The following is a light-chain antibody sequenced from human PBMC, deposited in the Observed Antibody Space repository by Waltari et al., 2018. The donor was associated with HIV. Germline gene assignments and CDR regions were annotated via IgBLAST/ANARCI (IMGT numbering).Light chain of an antibody. CDR3: QQYNDWPWFT. J-gene: IGKJ2*01. Sequence: VMTPSPATLSVSPGKTATLSCRASQSLSRNLAWYQQKAGQTPRLLIYSASTRATGIPPRFSGSGSGTRFALTITSVQPEDVAEYYCQQYNDWPWFTFGQGTKLEIK. V-gene: IGKV3-15*01. CDR2: SAS. CDR1: QSLSRN.